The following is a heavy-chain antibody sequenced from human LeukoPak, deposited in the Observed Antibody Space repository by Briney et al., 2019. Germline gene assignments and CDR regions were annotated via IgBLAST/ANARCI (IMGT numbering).Heavy chain of an antibody. CDR1: GFTFSSYW. Sequence: GGSLRLSCVVSGFTFSSYWMPWVRQAPGKGLEWVANIKTDGSQIYYLDSVTGRFTISRDNARNSLYLQMNSLRAEDTAVYYCARDLNWETYWGQGTLVSVSS. CDR3: ARDLNWETY. D-gene: IGHD7-27*01. V-gene: IGHV3-7*01. J-gene: IGHJ4*02. CDR2: IKTDGSQI.